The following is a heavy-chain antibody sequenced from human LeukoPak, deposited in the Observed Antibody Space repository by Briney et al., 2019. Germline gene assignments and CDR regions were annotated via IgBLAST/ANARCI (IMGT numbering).Heavy chain of an antibody. D-gene: IGHD2-15*01. CDR1: GFTFSSYA. J-gene: IGHJ4*02. CDR2: ISYDGSNK. V-gene: IGHV3-30-3*01. Sequence: GRSLRLSCAASGFTFSSYAMHWVRQAPGKGLEWVAVISYDGSNKYYADSVKGQFTISRDNSKNTLYLQMNSLRAEDTAVYYCARAPPSAKGLYDYWGQGTLVTVSS. CDR3: ARAPPSAKGLYDY.